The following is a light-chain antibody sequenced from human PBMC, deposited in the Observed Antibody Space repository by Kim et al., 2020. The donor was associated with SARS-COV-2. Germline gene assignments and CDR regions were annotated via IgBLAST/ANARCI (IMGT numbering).Light chain of an antibody. CDR3: SSYTSSSTYV. Sequence: GQSITLSCTGTSSDVGGYNYVSWYQQHPGKAPKLMIYDVSDRPSGVSNRFSGSKYGNTASLTISGLQAEDEADYYCSSYTSSSTYVFGTGTKVTVL. CDR2: DVS. CDR1: SSDVGGYNY. J-gene: IGLJ1*01. V-gene: IGLV2-14*03.